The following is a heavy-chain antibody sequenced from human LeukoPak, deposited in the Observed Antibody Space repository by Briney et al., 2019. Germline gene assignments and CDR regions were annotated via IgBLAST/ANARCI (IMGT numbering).Heavy chain of an antibody. CDR2: IYYSGST. CDR1: GGSISSYY. Sequence: SETLSLTCTVSGGSISSYYWSWIRQPPGKGLEWIGYIYYSGSTNYNPSLKSRVTISVDTSKNQFSLKLSSVTAADTAVYYCARDYSSSSDYYYYYMDVWGKGTTVTVSS. J-gene: IGHJ6*03. D-gene: IGHD6-6*01. CDR3: ARDYSSSSDYYYYYMDV. V-gene: IGHV4-59*01.